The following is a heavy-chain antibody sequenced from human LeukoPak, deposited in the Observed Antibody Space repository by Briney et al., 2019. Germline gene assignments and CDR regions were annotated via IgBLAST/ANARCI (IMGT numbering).Heavy chain of an antibody. J-gene: IGHJ4*02. Sequence: SETPSLTCTVSGGSISSSSYYWGWIRQPPGKGLEWIGSIYYSGSTYYNPSLKSRVTISVDTSKNQFSLKLSSVTAADTAVYYCASGVVVIAARTFDYWGQGTLVTVSS. V-gene: IGHV4-39*05. CDR3: ASGVVVIAARTFDY. CDR1: GGSISSSSYY. D-gene: IGHD2-15*01. CDR2: IYYSGST.